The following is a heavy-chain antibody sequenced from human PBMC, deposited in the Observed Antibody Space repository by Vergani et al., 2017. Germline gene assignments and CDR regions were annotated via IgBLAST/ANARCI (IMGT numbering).Heavy chain of an antibody. D-gene: IGHD2-21*02. CDR2: IYYSGST. CDR3: ARHLAYCGGDCYPYYYGMDV. CDR1: GGSISSSSYY. Sequence: HLQLQESGPGLVKPSETLSLTCTVSGGSISSSSYYWGWIRQPPGKGLEWIGSIYYSGSTYYNPSLKSRVTISVDTSRNQFSLKLSPVTAADTAVYYCARHLAYCGGDCYPYYYGMDVWGQGTTVTVSS. V-gene: IGHV4-39*01. J-gene: IGHJ6*02.